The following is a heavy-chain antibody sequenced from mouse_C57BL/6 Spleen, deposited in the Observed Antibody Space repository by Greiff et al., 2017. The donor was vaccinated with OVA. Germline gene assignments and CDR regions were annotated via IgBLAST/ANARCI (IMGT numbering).Heavy chain of an antibody. V-gene: IGHV14-4*01. J-gene: IGHJ4*01. CDR1: GFNIKDDY. CDR2: IDPENGDT. Sequence: VQLQQSGAELVRPGASVKLSCTASGFNIKDDYMHWVKQRPEQGLEWIGWIDPENGDTDYASKFQGKATITADTSSNTAYLQLSSLTSEDTAVYYCTTIYDGNYEGYYYAMDYWGQGTSVTVSS. CDR3: TTIYDGNYEGYYYAMDY. D-gene: IGHD2-1*01.